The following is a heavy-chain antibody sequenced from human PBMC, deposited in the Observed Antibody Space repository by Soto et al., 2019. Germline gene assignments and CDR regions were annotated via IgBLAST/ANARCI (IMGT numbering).Heavy chain of an antibody. CDR1: GFTFSSYS. J-gene: IGHJ4*02. CDR2: ITGSGGSA. V-gene: IGHV3-23*01. CDR3: AKEGDLIGYNYGSCFDY. Sequence: GGSLRLSCAASGFTFSSYSMSWVRQAPGKGLEWVSAITGSGGSAYYADSVKGRFTISRDNSKNTLYLQMNSLRAEDTAVYYCAKEGDLIGYNYGSCFDYWGQGTLVTVSS. D-gene: IGHD5-18*01.